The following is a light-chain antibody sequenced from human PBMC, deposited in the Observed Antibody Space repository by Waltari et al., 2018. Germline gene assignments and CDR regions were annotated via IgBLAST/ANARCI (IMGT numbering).Light chain of an antibody. J-gene: IGKJ4*01. Sequence: DIVLTQSPAILSLSPGERASLSCRASQSVTNYLAWYQQKPGQAPRLLIYDTSNRATVIPARFSGSGFGTDFTRTISSLEPEDFAVYYCQQRRDWPLTFGGGTKVEIK. CDR1: QSVTNY. CDR3: QQRRDWPLT. CDR2: DTS. V-gene: IGKV3-11*01.